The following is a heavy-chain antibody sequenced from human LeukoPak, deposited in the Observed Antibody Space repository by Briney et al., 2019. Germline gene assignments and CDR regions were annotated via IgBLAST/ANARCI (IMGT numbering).Heavy chain of an antibody. CDR3: GRDPNGDYVGAFEF. CDR1: GFTFSSFA. CDR2: IRGGGAAT. V-gene: IGHV3-23*01. J-gene: IGHJ3*01. D-gene: IGHD4-17*01. Sequence: GGSLRLSCAACGFTFSSFAMTWVRQSPGKGLEWVSSIRGGGAATGYADSVRGRFTIFRDNSKNTLYLQMNSLRAEDSAVYFCGRDPNGDYVGAFEFWGQGTLVTVSS.